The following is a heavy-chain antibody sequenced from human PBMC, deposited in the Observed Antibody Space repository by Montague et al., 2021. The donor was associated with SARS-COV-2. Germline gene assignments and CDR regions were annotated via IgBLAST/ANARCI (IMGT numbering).Heavy chain of an antibody. Sequence: SQTLSLTCTVSGGSISSGSYYWSWIRQPAGKGLEWIGRIYTSGSTNYNPSLKSRVTISVDTSKNQFSLKLSSVTTADTAVYYCAREAAAAYYYYYYMDVWGKGTTVTVSS. V-gene: IGHV4-61*02. CDR3: AREAAAAYYYYYYMDV. J-gene: IGHJ6*03. CDR2: IYTSGST. D-gene: IGHD6-13*01. CDR1: GGSISSGSYY.